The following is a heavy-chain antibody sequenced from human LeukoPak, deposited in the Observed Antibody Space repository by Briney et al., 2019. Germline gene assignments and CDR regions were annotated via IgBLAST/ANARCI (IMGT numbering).Heavy chain of an antibody. J-gene: IGHJ6*03. CDR1: GGTFSSYA. CDR3: ASAQSLDWNYSYYYMDV. V-gene: IGHV1-69*05. CDR2: IIPIFGTA. D-gene: IGHD3-9*01. Sequence: SVKVSCKASGGTFSSYAISWVRQAPGQGLEWMGGIIPIFGTANYAQKFQGRVTITTDESTSTAYMELSSLRSEDTAVYYCASAQSLDWNYSYYYMDVWGKGTTVTVSS.